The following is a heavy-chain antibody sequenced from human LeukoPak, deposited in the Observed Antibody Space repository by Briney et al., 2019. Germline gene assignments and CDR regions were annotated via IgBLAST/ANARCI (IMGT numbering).Heavy chain of an antibody. CDR1: GYSISSGYY. CDR3: ARQQLDSSGYFNFDY. Sequence: SETLSLTCAVSGYSISSGYYWGWIRQPPGKGLEWIGSIYHSGSTYYNPSLKSRVTISVDTSKNQFSLKLSSVTAADTAVYCCARQQLDSSGYFNFDYWGQGTLVTVSS. V-gene: IGHV4-38-2*01. D-gene: IGHD3-22*01. J-gene: IGHJ4*02. CDR2: IYHSGST.